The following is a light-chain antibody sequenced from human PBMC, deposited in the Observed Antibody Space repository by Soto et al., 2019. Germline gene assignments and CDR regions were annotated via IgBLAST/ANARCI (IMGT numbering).Light chain of an antibody. CDR1: QYVSNK. Sequence: EIVMTQSPATLSVSPGETATLSCRASQYVSNKVAWYQQKPGQAPSLLILGASTRATGVPARFSGSGSGTDFTLTISSLQPEDFATYFCQQSYSTPRTFGQGTKVDI. CDR2: GAS. CDR3: QQSYSTPRT. J-gene: IGKJ2*01. V-gene: IGKV3-15*01.